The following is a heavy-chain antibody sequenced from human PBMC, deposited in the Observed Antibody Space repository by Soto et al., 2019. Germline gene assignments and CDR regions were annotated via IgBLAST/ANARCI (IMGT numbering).Heavy chain of an antibody. CDR3: ARVHYFDSSAYSH. CDR2: ISSSSSYI. CDR1: GFTFSSYN. D-gene: IGHD3-22*01. J-gene: IGHJ3*01. Sequence: GGSLRLSCVVSGFTFSSYNMNWVRQAPGKGLEWVSSISSSSSYIYYADSVKGRFTISRDNAKNSLYLQMNSLRAEDTAVYYCARVHYFDSSAYSHWGQGTMVTV. V-gene: IGHV3-21*01.